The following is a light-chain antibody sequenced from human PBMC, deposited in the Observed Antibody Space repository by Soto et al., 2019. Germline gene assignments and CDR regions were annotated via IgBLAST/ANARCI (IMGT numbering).Light chain of an antibody. Sequence: EIVMRQSPATLSVSPGERATLSCRASQSVSSNLAWYQQKPGQAPSLLIYGATTRATGIPARFSGSGSGTEFTLTISSLQSEDFAVYYCQHYNNWPPWTFGQGTKVEIK. CDR1: QSVSSN. J-gene: IGKJ1*01. CDR3: QHYNNWPPWT. CDR2: GAT. V-gene: IGKV3-15*01.